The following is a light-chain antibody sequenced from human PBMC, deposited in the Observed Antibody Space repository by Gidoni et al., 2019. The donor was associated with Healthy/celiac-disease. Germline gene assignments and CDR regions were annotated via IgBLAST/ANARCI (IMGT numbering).Light chain of an antibody. J-gene: IGLJ7*01. V-gene: IGLV1-40*01. CDR3: QSYDSSLSGSAV. CDR2: GNS. Sequence: QSVLTQPPSVSGAPGQRVTISCTGSSSNIGAGYDVHWYQQLPGTAPQLLSYGNSNRPSGVPDRFSGSKSGTSASLAITGLQAEDEADYYCQSYDSSLSGSAVFGGGTQLTVL. CDR1: SSNIGAGYD.